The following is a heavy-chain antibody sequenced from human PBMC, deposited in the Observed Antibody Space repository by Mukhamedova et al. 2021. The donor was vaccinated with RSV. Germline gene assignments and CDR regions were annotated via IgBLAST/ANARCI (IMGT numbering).Heavy chain of an antibody. V-gene: IGHV4-39*07. D-gene: IGHD2-15*01. Sequence: YYWAWIRQPPGKGLEWIGGIDYSGNTYYNRSLKSRIIMSVDTSKNQFSLKLASVTSADTAVYYCARDRGGPDYWGQGSLVTVPS. CDR2: IDYSGNT. J-gene: IGHJ4*02. CDR1: YY. CDR3: ARDRGGPDY.